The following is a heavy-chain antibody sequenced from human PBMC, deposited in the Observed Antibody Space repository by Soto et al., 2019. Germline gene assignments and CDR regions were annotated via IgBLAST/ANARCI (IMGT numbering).Heavy chain of an antibody. J-gene: IGHJ4*02. Sequence: GGSLRLSCAASGFTFSSYAMSWVRQAPGKGLEWVSAISGSGGSTYYADSVKGRFTISRDNSKNTLYLQMNSLRAEDTAVYYCAKPMMTFGGVIVKAPGHWGQGTLVTVSS. CDR2: ISGSGGST. CDR1: GFTFSSYA. V-gene: IGHV3-23*01. D-gene: IGHD3-16*02. CDR3: AKPMMTFGGVIVKAPGH.